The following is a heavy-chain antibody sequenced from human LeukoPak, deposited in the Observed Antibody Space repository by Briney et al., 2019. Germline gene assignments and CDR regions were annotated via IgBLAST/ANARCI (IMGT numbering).Heavy chain of an antibody. CDR1: GFTFNDYY. V-gene: IGHV3-11*04. D-gene: IGHD3-22*01. Sequence: TPGGSLRLSCAASGFTFNDYYMTWIRQAPGKGLEWVSYISSSGTTIYYADSVKGRFTISRDNAKNSLYLQMNSLRAEDTAVYYCARDLLGYNYHCMDVWGKGTTVTVSS. J-gene: IGHJ6*03. CDR3: ARDLLGYNYHCMDV. CDR2: ISSSGTTI.